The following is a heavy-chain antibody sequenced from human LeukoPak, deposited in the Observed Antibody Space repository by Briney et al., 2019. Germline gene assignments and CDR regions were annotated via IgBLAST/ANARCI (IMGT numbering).Heavy chain of an antibody. J-gene: IGHJ4*02. CDR1: GFTFSSYG. V-gene: IGHV3-30*18. Sequence: PGRPLRLSCAASGFTFSSYGMHWVRQAPGKVLEWVAVISYDGSNKYYADSVKGRFTIARDNSKNTLYLQMNSLRAEDTAVYYCAKDLTGYSYGFDYWGQGTLVTVSS. CDR2: ISYDGSNK. D-gene: IGHD5-18*01. CDR3: AKDLTGYSYGFDY.